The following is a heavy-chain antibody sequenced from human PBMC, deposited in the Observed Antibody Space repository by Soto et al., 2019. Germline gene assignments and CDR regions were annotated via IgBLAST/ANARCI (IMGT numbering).Heavy chain of an antibody. CDR1: GYTFTTYW. CDR2: IYPGDSDT. V-gene: IGHV5-51*01. CDR3: GRLDSSYYFDY. Sequence: EVQLVPSGAEVKKPGESLKISCKGSGYTFTTYWIGWVRQMPGKGLEWMGIIYPGDSDTTYSPSFQGQVTISADKSISTAYLQWNSLKASDSAMYYCGRLDSSYYFDYWGQGTLVTVSS. J-gene: IGHJ4*02. D-gene: IGHD3-22*01.